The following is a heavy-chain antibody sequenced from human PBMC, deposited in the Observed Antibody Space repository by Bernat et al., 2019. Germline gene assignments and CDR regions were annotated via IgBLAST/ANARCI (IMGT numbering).Heavy chain of an antibody. D-gene: IGHD6-19*01. CDR3: ARDRRVSSGWSFDY. CDR2: IYYSGST. J-gene: IGHJ4*02. Sequence: QVQLQESGPGLVKPSETLSLTCTVSGGSISSYYWSWIRQPPGKGLEWIGYIYYSGSTNYNPSLKSRVTISVDTSKNQFSLKLSSVTAADTAVYYCARDRRVSSGWSFDYWGQGTLVTVSS. V-gene: IGHV4-59*01. CDR1: GGSISSYY.